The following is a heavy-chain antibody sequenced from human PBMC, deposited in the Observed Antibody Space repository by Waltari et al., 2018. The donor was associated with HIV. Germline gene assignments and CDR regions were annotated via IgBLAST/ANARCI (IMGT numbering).Heavy chain of an antibody. CDR1: GFTFSSYA. CDR3: ARDTGYCSFGSCSYNWLDP. V-gene: IGHV3-30*01. CDR2: ISYDGSNK. J-gene: IGHJ5*02. D-gene: IGHD2-15*01. Sequence: QVHLVESGGGVVQPGRSLRLSCAASGFTFSSYAIHWVRQAPGNVLGWVALISYDGSNKYYADSGKGRFTISRDNSKNTLYLQMNSLRAEDTSVYYCARDTGYCSFGSCSYNWLDPWGQGTLVSVSS.